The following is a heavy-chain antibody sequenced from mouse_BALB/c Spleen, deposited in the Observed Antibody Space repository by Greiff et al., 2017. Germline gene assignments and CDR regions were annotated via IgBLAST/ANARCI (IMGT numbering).Heavy chain of an antibody. CDR1: GFTFSSFG. CDR3: ARRYYGSSKDAMDY. J-gene: IGHJ4*01. Sequence: EVQVVESGGGLVQPGGSRKLSCAASGFTFSSFGMHWVRQAPEKGLEWVAYISSGSSTIYYADTVKGRFTISRDNPKNTLFLQMTSLRSEDTAMYYCARRYYGSSKDAMDYWGQGTSVTVSS. CDR2: ISSGSSTI. V-gene: IGHV5-17*02. D-gene: IGHD1-1*01.